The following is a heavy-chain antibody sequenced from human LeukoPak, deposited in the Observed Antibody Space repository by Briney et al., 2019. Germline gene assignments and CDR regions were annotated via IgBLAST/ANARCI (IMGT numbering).Heavy chain of an antibody. D-gene: IGHD2-2*01. V-gene: IGHV4-34*01. CDR2: VNESGGT. Sequence: SETLSLTCAVYIDSFSNYHWNWIRQTLAKGMEWIGEVNESGGTNYNPSLKSRVTISVDTSKNQFSLKLSSVTAADTAVYYCARTSSFLYYFDYWGQGTLVTVSS. CDR3: ARTSSFLYYFDY. CDR1: IDSFSNYH. J-gene: IGHJ4*02.